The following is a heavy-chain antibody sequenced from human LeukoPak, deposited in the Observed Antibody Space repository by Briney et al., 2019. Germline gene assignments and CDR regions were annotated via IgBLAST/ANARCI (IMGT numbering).Heavy chain of an antibody. J-gene: IGHJ3*02. Sequence: GGSLRLSCAASGSTVSSNYMSWVRQAPGKGLEWVSVIYSGGSTYYADSVKGRFTISRDNSKNTLYLQMNSLRAEDTAVYYCAREFQPGARAPSSRGAFDIWGQGTMVTVSS. CDR3: AREFQPGARAPSSRGAFDI. V-gene: IGHV3-53*01. CDR2: IYSGGST. D-gene: IGHD2-2*01. CDR1: GSTVSSNY.